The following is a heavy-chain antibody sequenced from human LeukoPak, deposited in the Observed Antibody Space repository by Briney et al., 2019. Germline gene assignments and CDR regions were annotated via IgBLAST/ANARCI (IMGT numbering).Heavy chain of an antibody. J-gene: IGHJ4*02. D-gene: IGHD2-8*01. CDR3: ARRVYSATVVSPFDY. CDR1: GYSFTSYW. CDR2: IYPGDSDT. Sequence: GESLRISCKGSGYSFTSYWIGWERQMPGKGLEWMGIIYPGDSDTRYSPSFQGQVTISADKSISTAYLQWSSLKASDTAMYYCARRVYSATVVSPFDYWGQGTLVTVSS. V-gene: IGHV5-51*01.